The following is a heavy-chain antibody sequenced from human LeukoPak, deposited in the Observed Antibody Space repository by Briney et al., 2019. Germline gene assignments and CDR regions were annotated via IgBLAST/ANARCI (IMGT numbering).Heavy chain of an antibody. Sequence: SETLSLTCTVSGGSMSSYYWGWIRQPPGKGLEWIAYIYYTGTATYNPSLKSRVTISVDASKNQFSLKLSSVTAADTAVYYCARGGGMVRGVIDYYYYYGMDVWGKGTTVTVSS. J-gene: IGHJ6*04. CDR2: IYYTGTA. V-gene: IGHV4-59*12. CDR1: GGSMSSYY. D-gene: IGHD3-10*01. CDR3: ARGGGMVRGVIDYYYYYGMDV.